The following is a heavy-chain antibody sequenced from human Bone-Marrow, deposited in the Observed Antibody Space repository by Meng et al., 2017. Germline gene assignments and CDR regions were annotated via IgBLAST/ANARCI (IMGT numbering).Heavy chain of an antibody. CDR2: IYTSGST. V-gene: IGHV4-4*07. CDR1: GGSISSYY. CDR3: AREGDSSHYDILTGSHYYFYY. Sequence: GSLRLSCTVSGGSISSYYWSWIRQPAGKGLEWIGRIYTSGSTNYNPSLKSRVTMSVDTSKNQFSLKLSSVTAADTAVYYCAREGDSSHYDILTGSHYYFYYWGQGTLVTVSS. J-gene: IGHJ4*02. D-gene: IGHD3-9*01.